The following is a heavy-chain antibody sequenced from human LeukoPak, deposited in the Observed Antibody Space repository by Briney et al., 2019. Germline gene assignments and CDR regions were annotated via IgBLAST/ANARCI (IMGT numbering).Heavy chain of an antibody. V-gene: IGHV4-39*01. CDR1: GGSISSSSYY. D-gene: IGHD3-22*01. Sequence: SETLSLTCTVSGGSISSSSYYWGWIRQPPGKGLEWIGNIYYSGSTYYNSSLKSRVTISVDTSKNQFSLQLSSVTAADTAVYYCARRTEYDSSGYYWDYWGQRTLVTVSS. CDR3: ARRTEYDSSGYYWDY. J-gene: IGHJ4*02. CDR2: IYYSGST.